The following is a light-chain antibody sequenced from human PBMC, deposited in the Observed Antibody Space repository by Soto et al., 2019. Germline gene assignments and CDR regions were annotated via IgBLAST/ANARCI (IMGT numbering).Light chain of an antibody. CDR1: QSVSSSY. V-gene: IGKV3-20*01. CDR3: QQYGSSRT. Sequence: EILLTQTPGTLSLSPGERATLSCMASQSVSSSYLAWSQQKPGQASRLLIYGASSRATGIPDRFSGSGSGTDFTLTIRRLEPEDFAVYYCQQYGSSRTFGQGTKV. J-gene: IGKJ1*01. CDR2: GAS.